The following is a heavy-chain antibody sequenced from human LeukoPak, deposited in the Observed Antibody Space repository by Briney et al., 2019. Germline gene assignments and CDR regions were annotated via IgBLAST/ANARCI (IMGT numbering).Heavy chain of an antibody. V-gene: IGHV3-23*01. CDR3: GRRLGSYYVDN. CDR1: GFTFGDYA. CDR2: ISGSADIT. J-gene: IGHJ4*02. D-gene: IGHD3-10*01. Sequence: GGSLRLSCTASGFTFGDYAMSWVRQAPGKGLEWVSAISGSADITHYADTVKGRFTISRDNSKNTLYLQMNSLRAEDTAVYYCGRRLGSYYVDNWGQGTLVTVSS.